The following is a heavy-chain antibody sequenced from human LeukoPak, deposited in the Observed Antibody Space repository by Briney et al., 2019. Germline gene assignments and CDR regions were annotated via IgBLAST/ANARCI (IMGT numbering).Heavy chain of an antibody. D-gene: IGHD1-20*01. CDR2: IYTSGST. J-gene: IGHJ5*02. V-gene: IGHV4-4*07. CDR1: GGSISSYY. CDR3: ARGSITGTLWRFDP. Sequence: SETLSLTCTVSGGSISSYYWSWIRQPAGKGLEWIGRIYTSGSTNYNPSLKSRVTISVDKSKNQFSLKLSSVTAADTAVYYCARGSITGTLWRFDPWGQGTLVTVSS.